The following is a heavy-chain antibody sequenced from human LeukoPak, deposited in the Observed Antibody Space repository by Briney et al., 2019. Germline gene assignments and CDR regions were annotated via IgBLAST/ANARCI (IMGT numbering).Heavy chain of an antibody. Sequence: GSLKLSCAASGFTVTNAWMHWVRQAPGKGLEWVGRMKSESGGGATDYAAPVKGRFTISRDDSKNMLYLQMNRLKTEDTAVYYCTTRAPDGLVPRWGQGTLVTVSS. V-gene: IGHV3-15*07. D-gene: IGHD3/OR15-3a*01. CDR1: GFTVTNAW. CDR2: MKSESGGGAT. CDR3: TTRAPDGLVPR. J-gene: IGHJ4*02.